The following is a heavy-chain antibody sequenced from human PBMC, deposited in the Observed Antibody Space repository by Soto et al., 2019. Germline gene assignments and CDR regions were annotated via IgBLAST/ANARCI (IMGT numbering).Heavy chain of an antibody. D-gene: IGHD3-22*01. V-gene: IGHV4-59*01. CDR3: ARVSASNYFVSSSYKDDFSTGRAV. J-gene: IGHJ6*04. Sequence: PSETLSLTCTVSGGSISSYYWSWIRQPPGKGLEWIGYIYYSGSTNYNPSLKSRVTISVDTSKNQFSLKLGSVTASDTAVYYWARVSASNYFVSSSYKDDFSTGRAVWGKGTTVTVSS. CDR1: GGSISSYY. CDR2: IYYSGST.